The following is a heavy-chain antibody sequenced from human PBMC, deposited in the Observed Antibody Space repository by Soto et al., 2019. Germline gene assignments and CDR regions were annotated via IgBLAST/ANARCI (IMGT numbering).Heavy chain of an antibody. CDR2: ISGGGGYT. D-gene: IGHD2-21*02. J-gene: IGHJ5*02. CDR1: GFSFSSYA. V-gene: IGHV3-23*01. Sequence: EVQLLESGGGLVQPGGSLRLSCAASGFSFSSYAMSWVRQAPGKGLEWVSGISGGGGYTYYADSVKGRFTISRDNSNSTLSLQMSSLRAEDTAVYYCSKRRGSDSFLPWFDPWGQGTLVTVSS. CDR3: SKRRGSDSFLPWFDP.